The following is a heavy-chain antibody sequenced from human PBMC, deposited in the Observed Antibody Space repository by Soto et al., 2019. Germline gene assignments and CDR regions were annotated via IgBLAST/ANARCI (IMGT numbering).Heavy chain of an antibody. J-gene: IGHJ5*02. CDR3: AREPYYGSGYNWFDP. D-gene: IGHD3-10*01. V-gene: IGHV4-30-4*01. CDR1: GGSISSGDYY. Sequence: SETLSLTCTVSGGSISSGDYYWSWIRQPPGKGLEWIGYIYYSGSTYYNPSLKSRVTISVDTSKNQFSLKLSSVTAADTAVYYCAREPYYGSGYNWFDPWGQGTLVTVSS. CDR2: IYYSGST.